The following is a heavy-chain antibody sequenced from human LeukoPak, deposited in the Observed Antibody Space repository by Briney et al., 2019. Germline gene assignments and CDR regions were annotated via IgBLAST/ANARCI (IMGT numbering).Heavy chain of an antibody. CDR2: ISTDGRYK. J-gene: IGHJ4*02. V-gene: IGHV3-30*03. CDR1: GFTFSSYG. CDR3: ARGSDILTGYFDY. D-gene: IGHD3-9*01. Sequence: PGGSLRLSCAASGFTFSSYGMHWVRQAPGKGLEWVALISTDGRYKYYADSVKGRFTISRDNSKNTLYLQMTSLRAEDTAVYYCARGSDILTGYFDYWGQGTLVTVSS.